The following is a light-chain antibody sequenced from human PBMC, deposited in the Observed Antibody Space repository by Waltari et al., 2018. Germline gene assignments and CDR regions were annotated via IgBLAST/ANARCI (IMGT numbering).Light chain of an antibody. Sequence: QSALTQPASVSGSPGQSITISCTGSSTDLGGYFFVSWYQQQSGKAPKLIIYGVSNRPSGVSDRFSGTKSDNTASLTISGLQTQDEADYYCSSYSSTTTRVLFGGGTRLTVL. J-gene: IGLJ2*01. CDR3: SSYSSTTTRVL. V-gene: IGLV2-14*03. CDR1: STDLGGYFF. CDR2: GVS.